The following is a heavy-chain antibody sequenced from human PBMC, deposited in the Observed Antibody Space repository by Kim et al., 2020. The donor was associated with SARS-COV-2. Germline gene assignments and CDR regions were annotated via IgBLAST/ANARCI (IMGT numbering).Heavy chain of an antibody. CDR2: IWYDGSNK. J-gene: IGHJ3*02. V-gene: IGHV3-33*01. CDR1: GFTFSSYG. D-gene: IGHD3-3*01. Sequence: GGSLRLSCAASGFTFSSYGMHWVRQDPGKGLEWVAVIWYDGSNKYYADSVKGRFTISRDNSKNTLYLQMNSLRAEDTAVYYCASLSDFDAFDIWGQGTMVTVSS. CDR3: ASLSDFDAFDI.